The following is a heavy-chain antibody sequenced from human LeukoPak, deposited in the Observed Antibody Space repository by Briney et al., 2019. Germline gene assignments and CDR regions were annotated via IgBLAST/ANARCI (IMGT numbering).Heavy chain of an antibody. Sequence: GGSLRLSCAASGFTFSSYGMHWVRQAPGKGLEWVAFIRYDGSNKYYADSVKGRFTISRDNSKNQLYLQMNSLRAEDTAVYYCAKGALRFLEWSPPPNWFDPWGQGTLVTVSS. CDR3: AKGALRFLEWSPPPNWFDP. D-gene: IGHD3-3*01. J-gene: IGHJ5*02. V-gene: IGHV3-30*02. CDR1: GFTFSSYG. CDR2: IRYDGSNK.